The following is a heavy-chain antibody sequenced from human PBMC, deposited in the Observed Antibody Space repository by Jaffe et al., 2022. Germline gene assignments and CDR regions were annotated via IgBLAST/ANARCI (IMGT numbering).Heavy chain of an antibody. CDR3: ARGIAVAGQGRRAFDF. V-gene: IGHV4-38-2*01. J-gene: IGHJ3*01. Sequence: QVQLQASGPGHLKPSETLSLTCAVSGYSFNSDSLWGWIRQSPGKGLEWIASIYHSGSTHSNPSLRSRVKISLDTSKSRFSLTVHLVTAADTAIYYCARGIAVAGQGRRAFDFWGQGTMVTVSS. CDR1: GYSFNSDSL. D-gene: IGHD6-19*01. CDR2: IYHSGST.